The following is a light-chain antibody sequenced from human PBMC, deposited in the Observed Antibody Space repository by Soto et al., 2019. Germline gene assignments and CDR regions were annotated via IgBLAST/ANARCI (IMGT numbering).Light chain of an antibody. CDR2: AAS. V-gene: IGKV1-39*01. CDR1: QSISSY. J-gene: IGKJ1*01. CDR3: QQSYNTPRT. Sequence: DIQMTQSPSSLSASVGDRVIITCRASQSISSYLNWYQQKPGKAPKFLIYAASSLQSGVPSRFSGSGSGTDFTLTISSLQPEDFATYYCQQSYNTPRTFGQGTKVDI.